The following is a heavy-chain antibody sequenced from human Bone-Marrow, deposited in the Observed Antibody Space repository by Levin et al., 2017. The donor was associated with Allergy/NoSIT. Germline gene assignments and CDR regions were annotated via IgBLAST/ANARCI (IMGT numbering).Heavy chain of an antibody. Sequence: GGSLRLSCAASGFNFRSYEMNWVRQAPGKGLEWVSYISSSGSKIYYADSVKGRFTISRDNAKNSLYLQMNSLGAEDTAFYYCTRETGPITATDALDYWGQGALVTVSS. CDR3: TRETGPITATDALDY. J-gene: IGHJ4*02. D-gene: IGHD6-13*01. V-gene: IGHV3-48*03. CDR1: GFNFRSYE. CDR2: ISSSGSKI.